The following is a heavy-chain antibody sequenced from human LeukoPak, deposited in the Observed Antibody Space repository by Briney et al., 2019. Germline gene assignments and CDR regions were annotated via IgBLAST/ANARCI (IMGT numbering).Heavy chain of an antibody. Sequence: ASVTVSCKASGYTFTGYYMHWVRQAPGQGLEWMGRINPNSGGTNYAQKFQGRVTMTRDTSISTAYMELSRLRSDDTAVYYCARGGTRSYYAEFDYWGQGTLVTVSS. CDR2: INPNSGGT. J-gene: IGHJ4*02. CDR3: ARGGTRSYYAEFDY. D-gene: IGHD1-26*01. CDR1: GYTFTGYY. V-gene: IGHV1-2*06.